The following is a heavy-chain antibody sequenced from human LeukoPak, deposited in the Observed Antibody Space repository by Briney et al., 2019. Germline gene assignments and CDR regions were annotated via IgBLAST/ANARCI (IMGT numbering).Heavy chain of an antibody. J-gene: IGHJ4*02. D-gene: IGHD2-2*01. CDR1: GYTFTGYY. Sequence: GASVKVSCKASGYTFTGYYIHWLRQAPGQGLEWMAWINPNSGDTNYAQKFQGRVTLTRDTSISTAYMELSRLRSDDTAAYYCARIVGYCSSNICFDYWGQGTLVTVSS. V-gene: IGHV1-2*02. CDR2: INPNSGDT. CDR3: ARIVGYCSSNICFDY.